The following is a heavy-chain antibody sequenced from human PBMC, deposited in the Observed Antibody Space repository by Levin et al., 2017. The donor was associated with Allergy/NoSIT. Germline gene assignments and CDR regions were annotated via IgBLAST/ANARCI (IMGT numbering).Heavy chain of an antibody. CDR1: GFSLTTSTVG. Sequence: SGPTLVKPTQTLTLTCMFSGFSLTTSTVGVAWIRQPPGKALEWLALMYSDDDKRYSPSLKTRLTITKDTSKNQVVLTMTKMDPVDTGTYYCAHTYYDYIWVTTLNPLDYWGQGTLVTVSS. CDR2: MYSDDDK. J-gene: IGHJ4*02. CDR3: AHTYYDYIWVTTLNPLDY. V-gene: IGHV2-5*02. D-gene: IGHD3-16*01.